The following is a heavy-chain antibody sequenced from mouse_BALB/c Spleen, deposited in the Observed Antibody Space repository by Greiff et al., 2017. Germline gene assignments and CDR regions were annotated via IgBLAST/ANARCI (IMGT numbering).Heavy chain of an antibody. Sequence: QDQLQQPGAELVKPGASVKLSCKASGYTFTSYWMHWVKQRPGQGLEWIGEINPSNGRTNYNEKFKSKATLTVDKSSSTAYMQLSSLTSEDSAVYYCAREIYYGSSYWYFDVWGAGTTVTVSS. CDR3: AREIYYGSSYWYFDV. CDR2: INPSNGRT. V-gene: IGHV1S81*02. CDR1: GYTFTSYW. D-gene: IGHD1-1*01. J-gene: IGHJ1*01.